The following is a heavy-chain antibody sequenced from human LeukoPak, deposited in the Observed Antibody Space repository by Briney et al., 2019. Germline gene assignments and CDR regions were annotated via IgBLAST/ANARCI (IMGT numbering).Heavy chain of an antibody. D-gene: IGHD5-18*01. CDR3: ARAGYSYGPANDWFDS. V-gene: IGHV1-69*05. J-gene: IGHJ5*01. Sequence: SVNVSCKASGGTFSSYAISWVRQAPGQGLEWMGGIIPIFGTANYAQKFQGRVTITTDESTSTAYMELSSLRSEDTAVYYCARAGYSYGPANDWFDSWGQGTLVTVSS. CDR1: GGTFSSYA. CDR2: IIPIFGTA.